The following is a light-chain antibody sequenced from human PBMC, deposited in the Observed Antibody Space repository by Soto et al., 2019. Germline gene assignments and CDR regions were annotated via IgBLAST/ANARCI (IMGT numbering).Light chain of an antibody. J-gene: IGKJ2*01. CDR3: QQYQSYPYT. Sequence: DIQMTQSTSTLSASVGDRVTITCRASQSISSWLAWYQQKPGKAPKVLISKASTLQSGVPSRFSGSRSATEFTLTVSSLQPDEFATYYCQQYQSYPYTVGQGTKLE. V-gene: IGKV1-5*03. CDR1: QSISSW. CDR2: KAS.